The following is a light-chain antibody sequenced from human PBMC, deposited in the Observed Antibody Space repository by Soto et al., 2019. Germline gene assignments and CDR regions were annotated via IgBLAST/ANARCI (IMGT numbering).Light chain of an antibody. CDR2: EVS. CDR1: SSDIGAYYY. J-gene: IGLJ3*02. V-gene: IGLV2-8*01. CDR3: SSYAGSNDRWV. Sequence: QSVLTQPPSASGSPGQSVTISCTGTSSDIGAYYYVSWYQQHPGKAPKLMIHEVSKRPSGVPDRFSGSKSGNTASLTVSGLQAEDEADYYCSSYAGSNDRWVFGGGTKVTVL.